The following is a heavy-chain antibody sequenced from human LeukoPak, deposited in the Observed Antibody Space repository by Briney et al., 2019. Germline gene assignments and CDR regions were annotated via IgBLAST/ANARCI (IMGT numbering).Heavy chain of an antibody. V-gene: IGHV4-39*07. CDR3: ASTSYNWNYPYYFDY. CDR2: IYYSGST. D-gene: IGHD1-7*01. J-gene: IGHJ4*02. Sequence: PSETLSLTCTVSGGSISSSNYYWGWIRQPPGKGLEWIGSIYYSGSTYYNPSLKSRVTISVDTSKNQFSLKLSSVTAADTAVYYCASTSYNWNYPYYFDYWGQGTLVTVSS. CDR1: GGSISSSNYY.